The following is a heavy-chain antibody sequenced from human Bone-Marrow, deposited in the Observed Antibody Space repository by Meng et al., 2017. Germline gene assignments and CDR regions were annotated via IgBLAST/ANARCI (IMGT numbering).Heavy chain of an antibody. CDR3: ARVAYRWGGGCSYFDY. D-gene: IGHD2-15*01. CDR1: GGSFSGYY. CDR2: INHSGST. Sequence: QAQLQQWGAGLLKPSETLSLTCVVYGGSFSGYYWSWIRQPPGKGLEWIGEINHSGSTNYNPSLKSRVTISVDTSKNQFSMKLSSVTAADTAVYYCARVAYRWGGGCSYFDYWGQGTLVTVSS. V-gene: IGHV4-34*01. J-gene: IGHJ4*02.